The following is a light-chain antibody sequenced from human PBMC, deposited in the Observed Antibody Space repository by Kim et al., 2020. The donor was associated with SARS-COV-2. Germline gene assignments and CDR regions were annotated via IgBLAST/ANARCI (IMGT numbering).Light chain of an antibody. V-gene: IGKV1-17*02. J-gene: IGKJ1*01. CDR2: AAS. CDR3: LQHESRPWT. CDR1: QGIRTD. Sequence: ASVGDRVILTCRASQGIRTDLAWYQHKPGKAPKRLIYAASLLQTGVPARFSGSGLGTEFTLTISNLQPEDFATYYCLQHESRPWTFGQGTKVDIK.